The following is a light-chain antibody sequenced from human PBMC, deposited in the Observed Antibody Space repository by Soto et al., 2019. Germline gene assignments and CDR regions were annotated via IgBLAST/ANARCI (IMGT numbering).Light chain of an antibody. Sequence: IQMTQSPSSLSACVGDRVTITCQASQDITRNLNWYQQKVGKAPKLLIYDASDLEPGVPSRFSGGGSGTDFTFTITSLEPEDFATYYCQQYDILPFTFGQGTRLEIK. CDR1: QDITRN. CDR3: QQYDILPFT. V-gene: IGKV1-33*01. J-gene: IGKJ5*01. CDR2: DAS.